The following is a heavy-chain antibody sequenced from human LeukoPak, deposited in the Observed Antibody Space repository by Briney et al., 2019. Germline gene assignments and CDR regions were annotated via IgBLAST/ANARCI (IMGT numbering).Heavy chain of an antibody. CDR1: GFTFSSYG. CDR3: AKAPPYSSGWYCDY. Sequence: PGGTLRLSCAASGFTFSSYGMSWVRQAPGKGLEWVSAISGSGGSTYYADSVKGRFTISRDNSKNTLYLQMNSLRAEDTAVYYCAKAPPYSSGWYCDYWGQGTLVTVSS. CDR2: ISGSGGST. J-gene: IGHJ4*02. D-gene: IGHD6-19*01. V-gene: IGHV3-23*01.